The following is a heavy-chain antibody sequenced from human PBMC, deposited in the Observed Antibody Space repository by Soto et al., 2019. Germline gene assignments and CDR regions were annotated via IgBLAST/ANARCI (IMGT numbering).Heavy chain of an antibody. V-gene: IGHV1-46*01. D-gene: IGHD1-1*01. CDR2: INAGGGYT. Sequence: ASVKVSCKASEYIFTNYYMHWVRQAPGQGLEWMGTINAGGGYTTYAQRFRKRVTITRDMSTSTAYMELSSLRSEDTAVYYCAATTYYYYGMDVWGQGTTVTVSS. J-gene: IGHJ6*02. CDR1: EYIFTNYY. CDR3: AATTYYYYGMDV.